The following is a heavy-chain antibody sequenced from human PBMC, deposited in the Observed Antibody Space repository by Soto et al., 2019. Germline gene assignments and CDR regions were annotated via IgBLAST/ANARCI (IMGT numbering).Heavy chain of an antibody. J-gene: IGHJ3*02. CDR2: INWNSGSI. CDR1: GFTFDDYA. V-gene: IGHV3-9*01. D-gene: IGHD6-19*01. CDR3: AKDTSRGGLVKGAFDI. Sequence: EVQLVESGGGLVQPGRSLRLSCTASGFTFDDYAMHWVRQAPGKGLDGVSNINWNSGSIGYADSVKGRFTISRDNAKNSLYLQMNSLRAEDTALYYCAKDTSRGGLVKGAFDIWGQGTMVTVSS.